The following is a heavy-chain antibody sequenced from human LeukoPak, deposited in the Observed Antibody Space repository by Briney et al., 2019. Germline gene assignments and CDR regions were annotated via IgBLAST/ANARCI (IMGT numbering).Heavy chain of an antibody. CDR3: ARGLRSNYPQNFDY. CDR2: IYYSGST. V-gene: IGHV4-59*12. J-gene: IGHJ4*02. D-gene: IGHD4-11*01. Sequence: SETLSLTCTVSGGSISSYYWSWIRQPPGKGLEWIGYIYYSGSTNYNPSLKSRVTISVDTSKNQFSLKLSSVTAADTAVCYCARGLRSNYPQNFDYWGQGTLVTVSS. CDR1: GGSISSYY.